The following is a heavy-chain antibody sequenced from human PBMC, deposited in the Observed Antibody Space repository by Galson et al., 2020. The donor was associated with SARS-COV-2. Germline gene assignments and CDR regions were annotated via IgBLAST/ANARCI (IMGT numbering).Heavy chain of an antibody. CDR2: VYYSGTT. V-gene: IGHV4-59*08. Sequence: SETLSLTCTVSGGSIGSYYWSWIRQPPGKGLEWIGYVYYSGTTSYNPSLESPVTLSIDTSKNQFSLKLSSVSAADTAVYYCARSSGSYYESDYCGMDVWGQGTTVTVSS. CDR3: ARSSGSYYESDYCGMDV. CDR1: GGSIGSYY. J-gene: IGHJ6*02. D-gene: IGHD1-26*01.